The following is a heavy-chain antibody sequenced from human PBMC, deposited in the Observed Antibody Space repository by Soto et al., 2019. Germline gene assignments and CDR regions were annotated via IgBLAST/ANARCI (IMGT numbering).Heavy chain of an antibody. J-gene: IGHJ3*02. D-gene: IGHD4-17*01. CDR2: ISGSGGST. CDR1: GFTFSSYD. CDR3: AKTTTLDRAFDI. Sequence: GGSLRLSCAASGFTFSSYDMSWVRQAPGKGLECVSGISGSGGSTYYADSVKGRFTISRDNSKNTLYLQMNSLRAEGTAVYYRAKTTTLDRAFDIWGQGTMVTVSS. V-gene: IGHV3-23*01.